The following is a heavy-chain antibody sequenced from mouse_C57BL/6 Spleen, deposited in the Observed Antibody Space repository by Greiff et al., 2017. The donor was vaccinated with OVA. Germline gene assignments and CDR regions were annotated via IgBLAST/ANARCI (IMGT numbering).Heavy chain of an antibody. D-gene: IGHD1-1*01. CDR3: ARERGGTTVVRDFWYFDV. V-gene: IGHV1-39*01. CDR2: INPNYGTT. J-gene: IGHJ1*03. Sequence: VQLKQSGPELVKPGASVKISCKASGYSFTDYNMNWVKQSHGKSLEWIGVINPNYGTTSYNQKFKGKATLSVDQSSSTAYMQLNSLTSEDSAVYYCARERGGTTVVRDFWYFDVWGTGTTVTVSS. CDR1: GYSFTDYN.